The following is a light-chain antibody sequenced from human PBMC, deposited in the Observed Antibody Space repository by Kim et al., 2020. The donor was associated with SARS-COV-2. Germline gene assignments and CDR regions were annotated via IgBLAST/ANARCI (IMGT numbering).Light chain of an antibody. CDR2: GKN. J-gene: IGLJ2*01. CDR1: SLRSYY. V-gene: IGLV3-19*01. Sequence: SSALTQDPAVSVALGQTVRITCQGDSLRSYYASWYQQKPGQAPVLVIYGKNNRPSGIPDRFSGSSSGNTASLTITGAQAGDEADYYCNSRDSSGNHLGVFGGGTQLTVL. CDR3: NSRDSSGNHLGV.